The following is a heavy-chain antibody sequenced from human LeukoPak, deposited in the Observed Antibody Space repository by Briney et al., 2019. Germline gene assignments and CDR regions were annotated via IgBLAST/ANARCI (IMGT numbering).Heavy chain of an antibody. CDR3: ARGRSDSGWGRY. CDR1: GGSFSGYY. CDR2: INHSGST. Sequence: NPSETLSLTCAVYGGSFSGYYWSWIRQPPGKGLEWIGEINHSGSTNYNPSLKSRVTISVDTSKNQFSLKLSSVTAADTAVYYCARGRSDSGWGRYWGQGTLVTVSS. V-gene: IGHV4-34*01. D-gene: IGHD6-19*01. J-gene: IGHJ4*02.